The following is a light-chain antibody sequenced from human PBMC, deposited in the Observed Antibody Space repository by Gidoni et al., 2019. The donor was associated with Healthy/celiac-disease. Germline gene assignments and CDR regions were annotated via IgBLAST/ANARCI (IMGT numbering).Light chain of an antibody. CDR3: QQYDNRPFT. V-gene: IGKV1-33*01. CDR2: DAS. Sequence: DIQMTQSPSSLSASVGDRVTITCQASQDISNSLNWYQQKPGKAPKLLIYDASNLETGVPSRFSGSGSGTDFTFTISSLQPEDIATYYCQQYDNRPFTFGGGTKVEIK. J-gene: IGKJ4*01. CDR1: QDISNS.